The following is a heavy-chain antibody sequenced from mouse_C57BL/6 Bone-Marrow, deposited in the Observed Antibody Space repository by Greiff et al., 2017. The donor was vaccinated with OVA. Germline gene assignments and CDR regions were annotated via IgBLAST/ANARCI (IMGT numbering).Heavy chain of an antibody. D-gene: IGHD2-2*01. CDR2: ISSGGSYT. J-gene: IGHJ2*01. CDR1: GFTFSSYG. Sequence: EVKLMESGGDLVKPGGSLKLSCAASGFTFSSYGMSWVRQTPDKRLEWVATISSGGSYTYYPDSVKGRFTISRDNAKNTLYLQMSSLKSEDTAMYYCATMVTTGTLFDYWGQGTTLTVSS. V-gene: IGHV5-6*01. CDR3: ATMVTTGTLFDY.